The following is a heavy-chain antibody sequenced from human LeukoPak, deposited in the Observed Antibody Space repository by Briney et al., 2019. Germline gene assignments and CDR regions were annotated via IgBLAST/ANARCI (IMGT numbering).Heavy chain of an antibody. CDR3: ARDLRIVSGCYLDY. CDR1: GFTFSSYE. V-gene: IGHV3-48*03. J-gene: IGHJ4*02. CDR2: ISSSCSTI. D-gene: IGHD1-26*01. Sequence: TGGSLRLSCAASGFTFSSYEMNWVRQAPGKGLEWVSYISSSCSTIYYADSVKGRFISSRDNTKNSLYLQMNSLRAEDTAIYYCARDLRIVSGCYLDYWGQGTLVTVSS.